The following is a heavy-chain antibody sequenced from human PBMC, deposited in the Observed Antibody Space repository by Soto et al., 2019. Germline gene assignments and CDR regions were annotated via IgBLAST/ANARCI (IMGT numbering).Heavy chain of an antibody. D-gene: IGHD5-12*01. J-gene: IGHJ6*02. CDR1: GFTFSSYG. CDR3: AKDIGIVATKARGMDV. CDR2: ISYDGSNK. Sequence: SLRLSCAASGFTFSSYGMHWVRQAPGKGLEWVAVISYDGSNKYYADSVKGRFTISRDNSKNTLYLQMNSLRAEDTAVYYCAKDIGIVATKARGMDVWGQGATVTVSS. V-gene: IGHV3-30*18.